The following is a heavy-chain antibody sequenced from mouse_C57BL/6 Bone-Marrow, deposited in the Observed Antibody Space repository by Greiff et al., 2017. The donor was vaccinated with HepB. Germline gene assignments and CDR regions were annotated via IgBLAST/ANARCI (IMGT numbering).Heavy chain of an antibody. CDR2: IWRGGST. D-gene: IGHD1-1*01. CDR3: ARNGYYGSSLYYAMDY. V-gene: IGHV2-2*01. J-gene: IGHJ4*01. CDR1: GFSLTSYG. Sequence: QVQLQQSGPGLVQPSQSLSITCTVSGFSLTSYGVHWVRQSPGKGLEWLGVIWRGGSTDYNAAFISRLSIRKDNSKSQVFFKMNSMQADDNSIYYCARNGYYGSSLYYAMDYWGQGTSVTVSS.